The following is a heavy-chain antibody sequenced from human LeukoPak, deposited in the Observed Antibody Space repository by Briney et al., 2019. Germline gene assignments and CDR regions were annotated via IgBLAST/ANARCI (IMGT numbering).Heavy chain of an antibody. J-gene: IGHJ5*02. CDR1: GDSVSSNSAA. CDR3: TRGSAVSGTDCCFDP. D-gene: IGHD6-19*01. V-gene: IGHV6-1*01. Sequence: KVSQTLSLTCAISGDSVSSNSAAWNWIRQSPSRGLEWLGRTYYKSKWYNDYAVSVESRITINPDTSRNQFSLHLKSVTPEDTAVYYCTRGSAVSGTDCCFDPWGQGALVTVSS. CDR2: TYYKSKWYN.